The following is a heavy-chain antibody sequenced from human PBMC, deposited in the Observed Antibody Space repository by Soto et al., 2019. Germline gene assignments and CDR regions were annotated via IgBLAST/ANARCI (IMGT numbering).Heavy chain of an antibody. Sequence: GGSLRLSCAASGFTFSSYAMSWVRQAPGKGLEWVSAISGSGGSTYYADSVKGRFTISRDNSKNTLYLQMNSLRAEDTAVYYCAKGPSRGYSYGSYFDYWGQGTLVTVSS. D-gene: IGHD5-18*01. J-gene: IGHJ4*02. CDR3: AKGPSRGYSYGSYFDY. V-gene: IGHV3-23*01. CDR2: ISGSGGST. CDR1: GFTFSSYA.